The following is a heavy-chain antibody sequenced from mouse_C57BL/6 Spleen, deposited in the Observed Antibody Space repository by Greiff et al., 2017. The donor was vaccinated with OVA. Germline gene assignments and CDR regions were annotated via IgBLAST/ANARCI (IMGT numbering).Heavy chain of an antibody. J-gene: IGHJ4*01. D-gene: IGHD2-4*01. Sequence: VQLKESGPELVKPGASVKISCKASGYSFTDYNMNWVKQSNGKSLEWIGVINPNYGTTSYNQKFKGKATLTVDQSSSTAYMQLNSLTSEDSAVYYCASDYDYDRGYAMDYWGQGTSVTVSS. V-gene: IGHV1-39*01. CDR1: GYSFTDYN. CDR3: ASDYDYDRGYAMDY. CDR2: INPNYGTT.